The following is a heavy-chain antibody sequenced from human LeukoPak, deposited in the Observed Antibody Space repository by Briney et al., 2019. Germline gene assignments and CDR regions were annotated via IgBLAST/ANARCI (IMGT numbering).Heavy chain of an antibody. V-gene: IGHV4-59*01. CDR2: IYYSGST. CDR3: ARDEWQAGYFDY. Sequence: SETLSLTCTVSGGSISSYYWTWIRQPPGKGLEWIGYIYYSGSTNYNPSLKSRVTMSEDTSKNQFSLKLTSVTAADTAVYYCARDEWQAGYFDYWGQGTLVTVSS. J-gene: IGHJ4*02. D-gene: IGHD6-13*01. CDR1: GGSISSYY.